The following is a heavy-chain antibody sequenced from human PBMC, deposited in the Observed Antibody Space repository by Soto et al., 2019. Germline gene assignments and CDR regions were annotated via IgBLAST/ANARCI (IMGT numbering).Heavy chain of an antibody. CDR1: GFIVSSDY. Sequence: EVQLVESGGGLVQPGGSLRLSCAASGFIVSSDYMYWVRQAPGKGLEWVSIIYSADYTYYADSVKGQFTISRHTSKNTLYLQMNSLRAEDTAMYYCATQIGWGQGTLVTVSS. CDR3: ATQIG. V-gene: IGHV3-53*04. J-gene: IGHJ4*02. CDR2: IYSADYT.